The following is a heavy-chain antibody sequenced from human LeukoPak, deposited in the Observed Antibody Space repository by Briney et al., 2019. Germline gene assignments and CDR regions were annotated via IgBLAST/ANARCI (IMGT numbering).Heavy chain of an antibody. CDR1: GGSFSGYY. D-gene: IGHD4-17*01. CDR3: ARGPRYGDYREGPQYYFDY. V-gene: IGHV4-34*01. Sequence: TLSLTCAVYGGSFSGYYWSWIRQPPGKGLEWIGEINHSGSTNYNPSLKSRVTILVDTSKNQFSLKLSSVTAADTAVYYCARGPRYGDYREGPQYYFDYWGQGTLVTVSS. J-gene: IGHJ4*02. CDR2: INHSGST.